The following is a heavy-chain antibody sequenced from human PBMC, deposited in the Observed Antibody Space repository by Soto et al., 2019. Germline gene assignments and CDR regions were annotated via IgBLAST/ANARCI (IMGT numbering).Heavy chain of an antibody. CDR2: IYHGGTT. D-gene: IGHD6-19*01. V-gene: IGHV4-38-2*02. CDR1: VYSISSGSY. CDR3: ARVHVMVVAGSTFDY. Sequence: SETLSLTCTVSVYSISSGSYLAWIRQPPGKGPEWIASIYHGGTTFYNPSLKSRITISVDTSNNQFSLKLTSVTAADTAVYYCARVHVMVVAGSTFDYWGHGTLVTVSS. J-gene: IGHJ4*01.